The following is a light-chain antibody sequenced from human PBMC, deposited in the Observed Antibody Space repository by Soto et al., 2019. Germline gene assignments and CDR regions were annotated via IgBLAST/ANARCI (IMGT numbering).Light chain of an antibody. CDR1: SSNIGAGYD. J-gene: IGLJ3*02. V-gene: IGLV1-40*01. CDR3: QSYDSSRKV. CDR2: GNS. Sequence: QSVLTQPPSVSGAPGQRVTISCTGSSSNIGAGYDVHWYQQLPGTAPKLLIYGNSNRPSGVPDRFSGSKSGTSASLAITGLQAEDEADYYCQSYDSSRKVFGGGTQLTVL.